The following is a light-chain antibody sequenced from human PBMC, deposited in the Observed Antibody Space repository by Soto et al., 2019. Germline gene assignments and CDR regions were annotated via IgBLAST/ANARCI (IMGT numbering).Light chain of an antibody. J-gene: IGKJ5*01. V-gene: IGKV3-15*01. CDR1: QSVRSK. CDR2: DAS. Sequence: EIVMTQSPATLSVSPGERATLSCRASQSVRSKLVWYQRKPGQAPRLLIYDASTRATGLAGRFSGSGSGTEFTLTLSSLQSEDFAVYYCPQYNNWPPNFGQGTLLAI. CDR3: PQYNNWPPN.